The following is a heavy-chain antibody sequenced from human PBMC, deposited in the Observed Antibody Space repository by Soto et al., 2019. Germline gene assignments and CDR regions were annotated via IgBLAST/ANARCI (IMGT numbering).Heavy chain of an antibody. J-gene: IGHJ4*02. CDR2: ISSSSSTI. V-gene: IGHV3-48*01. CDR1: GFTXGSYS. CDR3: AKDGGYSYGPYDY. D-gene: IGHD5-18*01. Sequence: GGSLRLSWAASGFTXGSYSINWVRQAPGKGLEWVSYISSSSSTIYYADSVEGRFTISRDNAKNSLYLQMNSLRAEDTAVYYCAKDGGYSYGPYDYWGQGTLVTVSS.